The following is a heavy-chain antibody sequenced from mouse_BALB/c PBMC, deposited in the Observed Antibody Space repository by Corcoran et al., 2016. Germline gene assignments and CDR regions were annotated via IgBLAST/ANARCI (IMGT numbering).Heavy chain of an antibody. V-gene: IGHV1S136*01. CDR1: GYTFTSYV. CDR3: ARAAARATYYAMDY. D-gene: IGHD3-1*01. J-gene: IGHJ4*01. Sequence: EVQLQQSGPELVKPGASVKMSCKASGYTFTSYVMHWVKQKPGQGLEWIGYINPYNDGTKYNEKFKGKATLTSDKSSSTAYMELSSLTSEDSAVYYCARAAARATYYAMDYWVQGTSVTVSS. CDR2: INPYNDGT.